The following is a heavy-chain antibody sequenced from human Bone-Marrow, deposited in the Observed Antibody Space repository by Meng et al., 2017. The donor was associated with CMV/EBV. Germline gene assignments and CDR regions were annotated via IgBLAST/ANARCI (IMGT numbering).Heavy chain of an antibody. CDR3: ARGAISGSDGFDI. D-gene: IGHD3-22*01. CDR1: GYTLTNYD. J-gene: IGHJ3*02. CDR2: ISTYSGNT. V-gene: IGHV1-18*01. Sequence: ASVKVSCKASGYTLTNYDISWVRQAPGPGLEWMGWISTYSGNTNYAQKLQGRVTMTTDTSSTTAYMELRSLRSDDTAVYYCARGAISGSDGFDIWGQGTMVTVSS.